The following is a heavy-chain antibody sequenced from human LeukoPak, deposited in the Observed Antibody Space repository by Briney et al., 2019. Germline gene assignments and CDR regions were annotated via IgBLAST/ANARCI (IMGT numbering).Heavy chain of an antibody. J-gene: IGHJ4*02. CDR2: IWYDGSNK. CDR1: GFHFSTYG. Sequence: GGSLRLSCAASGFHFSTYGMHWVRQAPGKGLEWVGVIWYDGSNKIYAESVKGRFTISRDNAKNSLYLQMNSLSAEDTAVYYCARQARSLETRIPYFDYWGQGTLVTVSS. D-gene: IGHD3-3*01. CDR3: ARQARSLETRIPYFDY. V-gene: IGHV3-33*01.